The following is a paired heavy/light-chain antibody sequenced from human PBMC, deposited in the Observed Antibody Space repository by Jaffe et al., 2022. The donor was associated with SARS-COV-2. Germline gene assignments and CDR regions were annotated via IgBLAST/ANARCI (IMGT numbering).Light chain of an antibody. Sequence: QSALTQPRSVSGSPGQSVTISCSGTSSDVGGYNYVCWYQQHPGKVPKLMIYDVTKRPSGVPDRFSGSKSGNTASLTISGLQAEDEADYYCCSYAGRYTGVFGTGTMVTVL. CDR1: SSDVGGYNY. V-gene: IGLV2-11*01. CDR3: CSYAGRYTGV. CDR2: DVT. J-gene: IGLJ1*01.
Heavy chain of an antibody. CDR1: GFTFSSYA. V-gene: IGHV3-23*01. CDR3: ARAGGNYQFEY. D-gene: IGHD1-26*01. J-gene: IGHJ4*02. CDR2: LSGSGGYT. Sequence: EVQVLESGGGLVQPGGSLRLSCAASGFTFSSYAMSWVRQAPGKGLEWVSNLSGSGGYTYYADSVRGRFTISRDNSQNTVYLQMNSLRGEDTAVYYCARAGGNYQFEYWGQGSLVTVSS.